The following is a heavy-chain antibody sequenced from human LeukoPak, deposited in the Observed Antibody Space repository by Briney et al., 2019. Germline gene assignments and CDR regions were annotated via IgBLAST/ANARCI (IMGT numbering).Heavy chain of an antibody. CDR3: ASQPSSGWSFDY. V-gene: IGHV3-48*03. CDR2: ISSIGSTI. D-gene: IGHD6-19*01. Sequence: PGGSLRLSCAASGFTFSSYEMNWVRQAPGKGLEWVSYISSIGSTIYYADSVKGRFTISRDNAKNSLYLQMNSLRAEDTAVYYCASQPSSGWSFDYWGQGTLVTVSS. J-gene: IGHJ4*02. CDR1: GFTFSSYE.